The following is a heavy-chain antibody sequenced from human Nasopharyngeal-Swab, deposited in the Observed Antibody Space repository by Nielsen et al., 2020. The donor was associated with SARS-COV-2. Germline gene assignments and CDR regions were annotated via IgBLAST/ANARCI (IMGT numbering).Heavy chain of an antibody. J-gene: IGHJ4*02. CDR3: HSGAGDGVGFDQ. D-gene: IGHD2-21*01. V-gene: IGHV3-23*01. CDR1: GFMFSNYA. Sequence: GESLKISCAASGFMFSNYAMSWVRQAPGKGLEWVPSVSGNGAYTYYADSVKGRFTISRDNFKNTMSLQMNSLRPEDTAVYYCHSGAGDGVGFDQWGQGTLVTVSS. CDR2: VSGNGAYT.